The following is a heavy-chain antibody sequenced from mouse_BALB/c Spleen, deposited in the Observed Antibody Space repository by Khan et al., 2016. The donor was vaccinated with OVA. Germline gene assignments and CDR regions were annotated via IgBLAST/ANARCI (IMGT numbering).Heavy chain of an antibody. Sequence: VQLKESGPSLVKPSQTLSITCSVTGDSITSGFWNWIRKFPGNKFEYMGYVTYSGNTYYNPSLKCRISITRDTSKSQYYLQLNSTTNEDTATYFCARSYGSWAMDYWGQGTSGTVSS. CDR3: ARSYGSWAMDY. V-gene: IGHV3-8*02. D-gene: IGHD1-1*01. J-gene: IGHJ4*01. CDR2: VTYSGNT. CDR1: GDSITSGF.